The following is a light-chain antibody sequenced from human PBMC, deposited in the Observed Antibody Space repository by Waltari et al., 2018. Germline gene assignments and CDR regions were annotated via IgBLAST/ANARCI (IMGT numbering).Light chain of an antibody. CDR3: QHYNEQPLT. CDR1: QSISSN. CDR2: GAS. Sequence: EIVMTQSPATMSVSPGEGATLSCRARQSISSNLAWYQQKPGQAPRLLIFGASTRAAGIPARFSGSESGTYFTLTISSLQAEDVAIYFCQHYNEQPLTFGGGTKVEIK. J-gene: IGKJ4*01. V-gene: IGKV3-15*01.